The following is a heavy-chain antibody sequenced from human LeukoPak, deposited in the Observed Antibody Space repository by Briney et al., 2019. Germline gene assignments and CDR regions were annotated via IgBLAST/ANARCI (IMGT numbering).Heavy chain of an antibody. J-gene: IGHJ6*02. CDR3: ARNQQLGGHSYYYYGMDV. V-gene: IGHV3-21*04. Sequence: GGSLRLSCAASGFTFSSYSMNWVRQAPGKGLEWVSSISSSSSYIYYADSVKGRFTISRDNAKNTLYLQMNSLRADDTAIYYCARNQQLGGHSYYYYGMDVWGQGTTVTVSS. CDR2: ISSSSSYI. CDR1: GFTFSSYS. D-gene: IGHD3-16*01.